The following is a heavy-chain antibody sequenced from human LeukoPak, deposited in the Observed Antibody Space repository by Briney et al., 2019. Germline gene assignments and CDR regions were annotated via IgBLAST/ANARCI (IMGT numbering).Heavy chain of an antibody. CDR3: ARAVTWFGENFDP. Sequence: SETLSLTCTVSGGSISSYYWSWIRQPPGKGLEWIGYFYYSRSTNYNPSLKSRVTISVDTSKNQFSLKLSSVTAADTAVYYCARAVTWFGENFDPWGQGTLVTVSS. V-gene: IGHV4-59*01. J-gene: IGHJ5*02. CDR2: FYYSRST. CDR1: GGSISSYY. D-gene: IGHD3-10*01.